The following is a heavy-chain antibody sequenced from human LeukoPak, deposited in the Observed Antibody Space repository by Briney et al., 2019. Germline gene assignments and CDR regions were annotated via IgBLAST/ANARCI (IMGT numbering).Heavy chain of an antibody. V-gene: IGHV4-34*01. Sequence: SETLSLTCAVYGGSFSGYYWSWIRQPPGKGLEWIGEINHSGSTNYNPSLKSRVTISVDTSKNQFSLKLSSVTAADTAVYNCARYIRAPRLNWFDPWGQGTLVTVSS. CDR3: ARYIRAPRLNWFDP. CDR1: GGSFSGYY. J-gene: IGHJ5*02. CDR2: INHSGST.